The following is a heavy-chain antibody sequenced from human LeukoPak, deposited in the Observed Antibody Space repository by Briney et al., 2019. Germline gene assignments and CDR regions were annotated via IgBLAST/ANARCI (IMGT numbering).Heavy chain of an antibody. CDR1: GFTFSSYG. J-gene: IGHJ4*02. D-gene: IGHD3-22*01. CDR3: ANRDSKSSGYSFDH. V-gene: IGHV3-30*02. CDR2: IPYDGAYK. Sequence: GGSLRLSCAASGFTFSSYGMHWVRQAPGKGLEWVAFIPYDGAYKYYADSVKGRFTISRDDSKNMVYLQVNSLRPEDTAVYYGANRDSKSSGYSFDHWGQGTLSPSPQ.